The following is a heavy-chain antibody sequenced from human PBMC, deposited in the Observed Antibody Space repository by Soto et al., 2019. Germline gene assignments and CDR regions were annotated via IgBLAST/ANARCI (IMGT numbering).Heavy chain of an antibody. V-gene: IGHV3-13*01. CDR1: GFTFSSYD. Sequence: PGGSLRLSCAASGFTFSSYDMHWVRQATGKGLGWVSAIGTAGDTYYPGSVKGRFTISRENAMNSLYLQMNSVRAADTAVDYCARAGYCSGGSGCNGMDVWGQGTTVTVSS. J-gene: IGHJ6*02. D-gene: IGHD2-15*01. CDR3: ARAGYCSGGSGCNGMDV. CDR2: IGTAGDT.